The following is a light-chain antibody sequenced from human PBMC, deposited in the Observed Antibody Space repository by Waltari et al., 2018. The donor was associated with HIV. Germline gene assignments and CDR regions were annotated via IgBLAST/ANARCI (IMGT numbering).Light chain of an antibody. J-gene: IGLJ2*01. CDR1: TSNIGTNI. CDR3: AAWDDTLNGL. Sequence: QSVLTQPPSASGTPGQNVTISCSGNTSNIGTNIVNWYQQFPGAAPKPLIYSNNQRPSGVPARFSGSKSGTSASLAISGLQSEDEADYFCAAWDDTLNGLFGGGTKLTVL. V-gene: IGLV1-44*01. CDR2: SNN.